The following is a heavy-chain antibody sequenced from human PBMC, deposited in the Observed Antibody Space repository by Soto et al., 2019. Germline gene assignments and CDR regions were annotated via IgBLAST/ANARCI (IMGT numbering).Heavy chain of an antibody. CDR3: ASGDYIGVYSGYDHQSSFTDY. J-gene: IGHJ4*02. CDR1: GYTFTSYG. D-gene: IGHD5-12*01. CDR2: ISAYNGNT. Sequence: QVQLVQSGAEVKKPGASVKVSCKASGYTFTSYGISWVRQAPGQGLEWMGWISAYNGNTNYAQKLQGRVTMNTDTSTSTAYMELRSLRSDDTAVYYCASGDYIGVYSGYDHQSSFTDYWGQGTLVTVSS. V-gene: IGHV1-18*04.